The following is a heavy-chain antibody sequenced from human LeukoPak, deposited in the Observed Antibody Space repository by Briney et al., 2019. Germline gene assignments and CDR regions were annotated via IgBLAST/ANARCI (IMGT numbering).Heavy chain of an antibody. CDR2: ISGSGGST. J-gene: IGHJ3*02. CDR3: AKSRPMYYYDSSGYSNDAFDI. V-gene: IGHV3-23*01. Sequence: PGGSLRLSCAASGFTFSSYAMSWVRQAPGKGLEWVSAISGSGGSTYYADPVKGRFTISRNNSKNTLYLQMNSLRAEDTAVYYCAKSRPMYYYDSSGYSNDAFDIWGQGTMVTVSS. D-gene: IGHD3-22*01. CDR1: GFTFSSYA.